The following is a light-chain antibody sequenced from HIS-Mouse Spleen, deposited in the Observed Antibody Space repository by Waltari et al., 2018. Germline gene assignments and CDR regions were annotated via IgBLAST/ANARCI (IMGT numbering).Light chain of an antibody. CDR1: SSNIGSNY. J-gene: IGLJ2*01. Sequence: QSVLTQPPSASGTPGQRVTISCSGSSSNIGSNYVYWYQQRPGTAPKLLIYRNKRRPSGVPDRFLGSKSGTSASLAISGLRSEDEADYYCAAWDDSLSGVVFGGGTKLTVL. CDR3: AAWDDSLSGVV. V-gene: IGLV1-47*01. CDR2: RNK.